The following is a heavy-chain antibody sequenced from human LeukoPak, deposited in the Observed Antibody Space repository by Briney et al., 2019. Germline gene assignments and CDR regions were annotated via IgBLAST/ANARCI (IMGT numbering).Heavy chain of an antibody. Sequence: PGGSLRLSCAASGFTFSSYAMSWVRQAPGKGLEWVSAISGSGGSTYYSDSVKGRFTISRDNSKNTLYLQMDSLRAEDMAVYYCAKVAHYYGSGSYSEYYFDYWGQGTLVTVSS. CDR1: GFTFSSYA. J-gene: IGHJ4*02. CDR2: ISGSGGST. V-gene: IGHV3-23*01. CDR3: AKVAHYYGSGSYSEYYFDY. D-gene: IGHD3-10*01.